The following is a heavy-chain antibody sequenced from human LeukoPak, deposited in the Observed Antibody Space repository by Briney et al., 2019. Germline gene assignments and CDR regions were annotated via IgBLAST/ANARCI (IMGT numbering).Heavy chain of an antibody. CDR1: GDSVSSNSVT. CDR3: ARRLTQYDCFDP. Sequence: SQTLSLTCAISGDSVSSNSVTWNWIRQSPSRGLEWLGRTYYRSTWYNDYAVSVRGRITVDPDTSKNQFSLHLNSVTPEDTAVYYCARRLTQYDCFDPWGQGILVTVSS. D-gene: IGHD2-2*01. V-gene: IGHV6-1*01. CDR2: TYYRSTWYN. J-gene: IGHJ5*02.